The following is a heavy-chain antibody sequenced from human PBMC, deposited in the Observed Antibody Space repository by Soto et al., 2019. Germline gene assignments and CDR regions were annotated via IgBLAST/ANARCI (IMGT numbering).Heavy chain of an antibody. Sequence: EVQLVETGGGLIQPGGSLRLSCAASGFTVINTYMTWVRQPPGKGLECVSVIYTAGGTNYAESVKGRFIISRDNSKNTLYLQMNSLRAEDTAVYYCARALPVAKGGFEPWGQGTLVTVSS. J-gene: IGHJ5*02. CDR2: IYTAGGT. CDR3: ARALPVAKGGFEP. D-gene: IGHD2-2*01. CDR1: GFTVINTY. V-gene: IGHV3-53*02.